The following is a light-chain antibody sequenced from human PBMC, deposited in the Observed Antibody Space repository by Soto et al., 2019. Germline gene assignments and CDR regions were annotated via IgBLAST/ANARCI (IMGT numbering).Light chain of an antibody. CDR2: EVS. V-gene: IGLV2-14*01. J-gene: IGLJ1*01. Sequence: QAVVTQPASVSGSPGQSITISCTGTSSDVGGYNYVSWYQHHPGKAPKLLIYEVSNRPSGVSNRFSGSKSGDTASLTISGLQAEDEAEYYCSSYTSSTTHVFGTGTKLTVL. CDR1: SSDVGGYNY. CDR3: SSYTSSTTHV.